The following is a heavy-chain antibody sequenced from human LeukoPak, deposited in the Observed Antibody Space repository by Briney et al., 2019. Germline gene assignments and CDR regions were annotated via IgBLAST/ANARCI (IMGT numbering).Heavy chain of an antibody. J-gene: IGHJ4*02. CDR3: ARVYDFWSGLYYFDY. CDR2: INPSGGST. D-gene: IGHD3-3*01. CDR1: GYTFTSYY. Sequence: ASVKVSCTASGYTFTSYYMHWVRQAPGQGLEWMGIINPSGGSTSYAQKFQGRVTMTRDMSTSTVYMELSSLRSEDTAVYYCARVYDFWSGLYYFDYWGQGTLVTVSS. V-gene: IGHV1-46*01.